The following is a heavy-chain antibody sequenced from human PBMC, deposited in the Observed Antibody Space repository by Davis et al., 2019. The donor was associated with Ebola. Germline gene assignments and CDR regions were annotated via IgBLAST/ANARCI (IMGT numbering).Heavy chain of an antibody. J-gene: IGHJ6*02. CDR1: GGSFSGYY. CDR3: ARDERRGMDV. D-gene: IGHD1-1*01. Sequence: SQTLSLTCAVYGGSFSGYYWSWIRQPPGKGLEWIGEINHSGSTNYNPSLKSRVTISVDTSKNQFSLKLSSVTAADTAVYYCARDERRGMDVWGQGTTVTVSS. V-gene: IGHV4-34*09. CDR2: INHSGST.